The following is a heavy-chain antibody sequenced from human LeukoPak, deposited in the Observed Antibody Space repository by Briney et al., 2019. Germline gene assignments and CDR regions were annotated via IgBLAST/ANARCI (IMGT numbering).Heavy chain of an antibody. J-gene: IGHJ4*02. V-gene: IGHV4-39*01. CDR2: IYYSGPT. D-gene: IGHD6-13*01. Sequence: PSETLSLTCTVSGGSISSSSYYWGWIRQPPGKGLEWIGTIYYSGPTYYNPSLQSRVTISADTSKNQFSLKLSSVTAADTAVYYCARLPLIAAAGGCPFDYWGQGTLVTVSS. CDR3: ARLPLIAAAGGCPFDY. CDR1: GGSISSSSYY.